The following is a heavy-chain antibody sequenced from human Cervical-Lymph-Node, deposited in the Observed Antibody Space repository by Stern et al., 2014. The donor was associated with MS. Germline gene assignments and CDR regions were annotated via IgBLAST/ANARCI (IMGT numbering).Heavy chain of an antibody. J-gene: IGHJ3*02. D-gene: IGHD2-15*01. CDR1: GYSFISHA. Sequence: VQLVESGAEVKDPGASVKVSCKASGYSFISHAMHWVRQAPGQTFEWMGWINGDNCNTKYSQKLQGRVTITRDKTTSTAYMELSSLTSEDTAVYYCARAGYCSPSTCSDAFDIWGQGTMVTVSS. V-gene: IGHV1-3*01. CDR2: INGDNCNT. CDR3: ARAGYCSPSTCSDAFDI.